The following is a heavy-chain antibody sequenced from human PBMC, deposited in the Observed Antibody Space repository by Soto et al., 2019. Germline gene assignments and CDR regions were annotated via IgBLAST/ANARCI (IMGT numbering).Heavy chain of an antibody. CDR1: GFTFSNAC. Sequence: XVSLRLSCAASGFTFSNACMSWVRQAPGKGLEWVGRIKSKTDGGTTDYAAPVKGRFTISRDDSKNTLYLQMNSLKTEDTAVYYCTFSIAAAGTWRGMDVWGQGTTVTVSS. CDR2: IKSKTDGGTT. CDR3: TFSIAAAGTWRGMDV. J-gene: IGHJ6*02. D-gene: IGHD6-13*01. V-gene: IGHV3-15*01.